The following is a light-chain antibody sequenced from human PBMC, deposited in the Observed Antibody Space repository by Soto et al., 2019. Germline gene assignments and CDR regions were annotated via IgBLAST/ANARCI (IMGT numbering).Light chain of an antibody. CDR3: QSYHSSYHYV. CDR2: EDN. CDR1: GGSITSGY. V-gene: IGLV6-57*03. Sequence: NFMLTQPHSVSESPGKTVTISCTRSGGSITSGYVQWYQQRPGSAPTTVIYEDNHRPSGVPDRFSGSIDSSSNSASLTISGLKTEDEADYYCQSYHSSYHYVFGTGTQRTVL. J-gene: IGLJ1*01.